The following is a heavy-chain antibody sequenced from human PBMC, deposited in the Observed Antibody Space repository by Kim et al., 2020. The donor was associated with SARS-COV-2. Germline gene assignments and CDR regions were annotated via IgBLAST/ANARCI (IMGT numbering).Heavy chain of an antibody. CDR2: ISSDGGTT. CDR3: ANRRAFYFDY. CDR1: GLTFNNYA. Sequence: GGSLRLSCAASGLTFNNYAMSWVRQAPGKGLEWVSAISSDGGTTFYADSVKGRFTISRDNSKNTLNPQMNNLRAEDTAVYYCANRRAFYFDYWGQGTLVTVSS. J-gene: IGHJ4*02. V-gene: IGHV3-23*01.